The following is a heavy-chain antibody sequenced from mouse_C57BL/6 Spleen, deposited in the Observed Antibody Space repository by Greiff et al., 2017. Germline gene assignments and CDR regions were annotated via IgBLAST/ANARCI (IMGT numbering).Heavy chain of an antibody. CDR1: GYTFTSYW. J-gene: IGHJ4*01. V-gene: IGHV1-72*01. Sequence: QVQLQQSGAELVKPGASVKLSCKASGYTFTSYWMHWVQQRPGRGLEWIGRIDPNSGGTKYNEKFKSKATLTVDKPTSTAYLQLSSLTSADAADYYCARGFHYYGSSYRNYAMDYWGQGTSVTVSS. CDR3: ARGFHYYGSSYRNYAMDY. D-gene: IGHD1-1*01. CDR2: IDPNSGGT.